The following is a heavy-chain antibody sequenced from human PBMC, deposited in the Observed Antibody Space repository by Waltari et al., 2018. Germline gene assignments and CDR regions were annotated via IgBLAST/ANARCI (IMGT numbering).Heavy chain of an antibody. J-gene: IGHJ5*02. Sequence: QVQLQESGPGLVKPSETLSLTCTVSGYSISSGYYWGWIRQPPGKGLEWIGSIYHSGSTYYNPSLKSRVTISVDTSKNQFSLKLSSVTAADTAVYYCARDSEQLGWWFDPWGQGTLVTVPS. CDR2: IYHSGST. V-gene: IGHV4-38-2*02. CDR3: ARDSEQLGWWFDP. CDR1: GYSISSGYY. D-gene: IGHD6-6*01.